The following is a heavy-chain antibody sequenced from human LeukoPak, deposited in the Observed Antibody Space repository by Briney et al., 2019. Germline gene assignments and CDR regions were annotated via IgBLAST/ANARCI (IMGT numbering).Heavy chain of an antibody. CDR3: ATILGYYGSSGYYLEYFQH. J-gene: IGHJ1*01. CDR2: FDPEDGET. V-gene: IGHV1-24*01. CDR1: GYTLTELS. D-gene: IGHD3-22*01. Sequence: GASVKVSCKVSGYTLTELSMHWVRQAPGKGLEWMGGFDPEDGETIYAQKFQGRVTMTEDTSTDTAYMELSSLRSEDTAVYYCATILGYYGSSGYYLEYFQHWGQGTLVTVSS.